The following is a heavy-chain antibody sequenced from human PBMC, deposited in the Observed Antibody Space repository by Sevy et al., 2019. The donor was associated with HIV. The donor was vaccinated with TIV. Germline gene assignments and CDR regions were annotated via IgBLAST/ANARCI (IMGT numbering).Heavy chain of an antibody. D-gene: IGHD4-17*01. J-gene: IGHJ4*02. Sequence: ASVKVSCKASGYTFTSYGISWVRQAPGQGLEWMGWISAYNGNTNYAQKLQGRVTMTTDTSTGTAYMELRSLRSDATAVYYCARVFDYGEFFDYWGQGTLVTVSS. CDR1: GYTFTSYG. CDR2: ISAYNGNT. CDR3: ARVFDYGEFFDY. V-gene: IGHV1-18*01.